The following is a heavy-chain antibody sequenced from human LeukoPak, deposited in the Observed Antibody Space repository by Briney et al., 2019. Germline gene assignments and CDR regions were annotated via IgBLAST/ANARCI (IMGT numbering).Heavy chain of an antibody. CDR2: MNPNSGNT. CDR3: ARGLPGYSSSWSDY. CDR1: GGTFSSYA. D-gene: IGHD6-13*01. Sequence: ASVKVSCKASGGTFSSYAINWVRQATGQGLEWMGWMNPNSGNTGYAQKFQGRVTMTRNTSISTAYMELSSLRSEDTAVYYCARGLPGYSSSWSDYWGQGTLVTVSS. V-gene: IGHV1-8*02. J-gene: IGHJ4*02.